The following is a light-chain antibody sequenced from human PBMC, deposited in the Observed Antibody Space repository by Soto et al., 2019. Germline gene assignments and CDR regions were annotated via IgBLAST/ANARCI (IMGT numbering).Light chain of an antibody. V-gene: IGKV3-20*01. CDR3: QQYGSSPPQYT. Sequence: IGLTQSPGTLSLYPGERATLSCMASQSGSSSYLAWYQQEPGQAPRLLIYGASSRATGIPDRFSGSGSGTDFTLTISRLEPEDFAVYYCQQYGSSPPQYTFGPGTK. CDR1: QSGSSSY. J-gene: IGKJ2*01. CDR2: GAS.